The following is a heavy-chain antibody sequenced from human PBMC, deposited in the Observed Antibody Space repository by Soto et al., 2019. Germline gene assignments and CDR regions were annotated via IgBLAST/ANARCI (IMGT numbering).Heavy chain of an antibody. CDR2: INHSGST. CDR1: GGSFSGDY. CDR3: ARGVMVRGVTISYGMDV. J-gene: IGHJ6*02. V-gene: IGHV4-34*01. D-gene: IGHD3-10*01. Sequence: PSDTLSLTCAVYGGSFSGDYWSWIRQPPGKGLEWIGEINHSGSTNYNPSLKSRVTISVDTSKNQFSLKLSSVTAADTAVYYCARGVMVRGVTISYGMDVWGQGTTVTVS.